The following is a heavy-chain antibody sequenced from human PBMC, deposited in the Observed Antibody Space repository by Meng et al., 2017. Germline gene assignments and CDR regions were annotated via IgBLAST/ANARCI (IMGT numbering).Heavy chain of an antibody. D-gene: IGHD3-22*01. J-gene: IGHJ6*02. V-gene: IGHV3-15*01. CDR2: IKSKTDGGTT. Sequence: GESLKISCAASGFTFSNAWMSWVRQAPGKGLEWVGRIKSKTDGGTTDYAAPVKGRFTISRDDSKNTLYLQMNSLKTEDTAVYYCTTGGMWWLLPDRWDYYYGMDVWGQGTTVTVSS. CDR3: TTGGMWWLLPDRWDYYYGMDV. CDR1: GFTFSNAW.